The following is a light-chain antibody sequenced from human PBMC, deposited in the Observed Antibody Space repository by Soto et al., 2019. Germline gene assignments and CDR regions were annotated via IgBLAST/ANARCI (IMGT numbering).Light chain of an antibody. CDR2: DAS. J-gene: IGKJ1*01. CDR3: QQYNRYSRT. Sequence: DIQMTQSPSTLSASVGDRVTITCRASQSISSWLAWDQQKPGEAPKLLIYDASSLESGVPSRFSGSGSGTEFTLTISSLQPDDYATYYCQQYNRYSRTFGQGTKV. V-gene: IGKV1-5*01. CDR1: QSISSW.